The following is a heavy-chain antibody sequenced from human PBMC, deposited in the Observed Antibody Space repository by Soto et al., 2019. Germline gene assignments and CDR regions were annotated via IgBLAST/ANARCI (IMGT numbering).Heavy chain of an antibody. Sequence: GESLKISCKGSGYSFTSYWISWVRQMPGKGLEWMGRIDPSDSYTNYSPSFQGHVTISADKSISTAYLQWSSLKASDTAMHYCASTYCSSTSCYMSYYGMDVWGQGTTVTVSS. CDR1: GYSFTSYW. CDR2: IDPSDSYT. CDR3: ASTYCSSTSCYMSYYGMDV. J-gene: IGHJ6*02. D-gene: IGHD2-2*02. V-gene: IGHV5-10-1*01.